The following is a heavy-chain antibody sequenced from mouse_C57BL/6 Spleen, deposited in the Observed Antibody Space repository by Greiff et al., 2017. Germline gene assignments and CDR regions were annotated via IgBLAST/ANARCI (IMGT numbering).Heavy chain of an antibody. V-gene: IGHV1-19*01. CDR3: ARGNGRSYEYFDV. J-gene: IGHJ1*03. CDR2: INPYNGGT. D-gene: IGHD1-1*01. Sequence: VQLKESGPVLVKPGASVKMSCKATGYTFTDYYMNWVKQSHGKSLEWIGVINPYNGGTSYNQKFKGKATLTVDKSSSTAYMELNSLTSEDSAVYYCARGNGRSYEYFDVWGTGTTVTVSS. CDR1: GYTFTDYY.